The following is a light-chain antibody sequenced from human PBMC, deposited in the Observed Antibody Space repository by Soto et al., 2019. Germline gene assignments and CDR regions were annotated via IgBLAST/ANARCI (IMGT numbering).Light chain of an antibody. CDR2: DAS. CDR1: QSVDND. V-gene: IGKV3D-15*01. Sequence: LSVSPGDRATLSCRASQSVDNDLAWYQQKPGQPPRLLIYDASTRATGIPARFSGSQSGTEFTLTISSLLSEDFAVYYCQQYINLWTFGQGTKVDIK. J-gene: IGKJ1*01. CDR3: QQYINLWT.